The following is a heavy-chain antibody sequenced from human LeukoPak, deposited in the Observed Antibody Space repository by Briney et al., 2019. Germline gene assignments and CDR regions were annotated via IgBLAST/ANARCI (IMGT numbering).Heavy chain of an antibody. J-gene: IGHJ3*02. CDR3: ARGCDMRVVGAFDI. Sequence: GASVKVSCKASGYTFTSYGINWVRQAPGQGLEWMGWISAYNGNTNYAQKLQGRVTMTRDTSTSTVYMELRSLRSDDTALYYCARGCDMRVVGAFDIWGQGTMVTVSS. V-gene: IGHV1-18*01. D-gene: IGHD3-22*01. CDR1: GYTFTSYG. CDR2: ISAYNGNT.